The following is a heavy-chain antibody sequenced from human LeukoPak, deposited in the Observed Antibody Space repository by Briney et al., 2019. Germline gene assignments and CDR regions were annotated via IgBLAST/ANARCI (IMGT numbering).Heavy chain of an antibody. D-gene: IGHD3-22*01. CDR3: ARVPLGVYYYDSSGYYYFDY. CDR1: GYTFTNYY. Sequence: ASVKVSCKASGYTFTNYYLHWVRQAPGQGLEWVGWINPNSGGTNYAQKFQGRVTMTRDTSISTAYMEVSRLRYEDTAVYYCARVPLGVYYYDSSGYYYFDYWGQGTLVTVSS. CDR2: INPNSGGT. V-gene: IGHV1-2*02. J-gene: IGHJ4*02.